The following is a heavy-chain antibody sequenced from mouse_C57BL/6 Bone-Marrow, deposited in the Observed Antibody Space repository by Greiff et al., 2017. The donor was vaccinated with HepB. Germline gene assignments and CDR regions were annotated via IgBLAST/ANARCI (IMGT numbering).Heavy chain of an antibody. CDR1: GYAFSSYW. V-gene: IGHV1-80*01. CDR2: IYPGDGDT. Sequence: VQLVESGAELVKPGASVKISCKASGYAFSSYWMNWVKQRPGKGLEWIGQIYPGDGDTNYNGKFKGKATLTADKSSSTAYMQLSSLTSEDSAVYFCARGDGSSYYFDYWGQGTTLTVSS. J-gene: IGHJ2*01. D-gene: IGHD1-1*01. CDR3: ARGDGSSYYFDY.